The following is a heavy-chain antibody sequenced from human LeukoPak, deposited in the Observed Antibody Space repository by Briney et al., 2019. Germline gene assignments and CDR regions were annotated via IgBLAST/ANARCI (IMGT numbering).Heavy chain of an antibody. D-gene: IGHD3-22*01. J-gene: IGHJ4*02. CDR3: AKRRLVGRITMMDYFDY. V-gene: IGHV3-30*18. CDR2: ILYDGSNK. Sequence: GGSLRLSCAASGFTFSDSGIHWVRQAPGKGLEWVAVILYDGSNKYYADSVKGRFTISRDNSKNTLYLQMNSLRAEDTAVYYCAKRRLVGRITMMDYFDYWGQGTLVTVSS. CDR1: GFTFSDSG.